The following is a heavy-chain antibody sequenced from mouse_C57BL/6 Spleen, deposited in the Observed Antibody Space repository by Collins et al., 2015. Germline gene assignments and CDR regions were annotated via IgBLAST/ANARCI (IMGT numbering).Heavy chain of an antibody. Sequence: DVQLQESGPGLVKPSQSLSLTCTVTGYSITSDYAWNWIRQFPGNKLEWMGYISYSGSTSYNPSLKSRISITRDTSKNQFFLQLNSVTTEDTATYYCAGSGNRYGNWMDYWGQGTSVTVSS. D-gene: IGHD2-10*02. CDR2: ISYSGST. J-gene: IGHJ4*01. V-gene: IGHV3-2*02. CDR3: AGSGNRYGNWMDY. CDR1: GYSITSDYA.